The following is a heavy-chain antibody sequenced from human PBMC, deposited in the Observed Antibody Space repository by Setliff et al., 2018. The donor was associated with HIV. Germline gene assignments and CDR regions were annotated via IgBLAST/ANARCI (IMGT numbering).Heavy chain of an antibody. Sequence: SVKVSCKTSGGTFSNSAINWVRQAPGQGLEWMATIIPVFDTPKYAQKFQGRLTITADEPTSTAYMELSGLRSDDTAFYYCASGPRIYDFDYWGQGTLVT. D-gene: IGHD3-22*01. CDR3: ASGPRIYDFDY. J-gene: IGHJ4*02. V-gene: IGHV1-69*13. CDR1: GGTFSNSA. CDR2: IIPVFDTP.